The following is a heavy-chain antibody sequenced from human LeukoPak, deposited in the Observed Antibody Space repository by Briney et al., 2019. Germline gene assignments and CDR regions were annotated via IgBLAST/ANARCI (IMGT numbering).Heavy chain of an antibody. Sequence: ASVKVSCKASGYTFTSYDINWVRQATVQGLEWMGWMNPNSGNTGYAQKFQGRVTMTRDTSISTAYMELSSLRSEDTAVYYCATSSSSSDFDYWGQGTLVTVSS. V-gene: IGHV1-8*01. J-gene: IGHJ4*02. CDR3: ATSSSSSDFDY. D-gene: IGHD6-6*01. CDR1: GYTFTSYD. CDR2: MNPNSGNT.